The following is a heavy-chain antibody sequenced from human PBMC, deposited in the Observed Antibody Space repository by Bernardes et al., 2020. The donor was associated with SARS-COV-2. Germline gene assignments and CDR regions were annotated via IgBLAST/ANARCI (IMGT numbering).Heavy chain of an antibody. CDR2: IYYSGST. CDR1: GGSISSYY. Sequence: ETLSLTCTVSGGSISSYYWSWIRQPPGKGLEWIGYIYYSGSTNYNPSLKSRVTISVDTSKNQFSLKLSSVTAADTAVYYCARHPCCEAYCGGSCYREPTSSLDYWGQGTLVTVSS. J-gene: IGHJ4*02. D-gene: IGHD2-21*02. V-gene: IGHV4-59*08. CDR3: ARHPCCEAYCGGSCYREPTSSLDY.